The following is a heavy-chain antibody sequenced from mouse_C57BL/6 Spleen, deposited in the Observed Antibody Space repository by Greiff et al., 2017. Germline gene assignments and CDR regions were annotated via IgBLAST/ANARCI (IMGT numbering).Heavy chain of an antibody. D-gene: IGHD2-3*01. CDR1: GYAFSSSW. CDR2: IYPGDGVT. CDR3: AREGYYY. J-gene: IGHJ2*01. Sequence: VQLQQSGPELVKPGASVQISCKASGYAFSSSWMNWVKQRPGRGLEWLGRIYPGDGVTNYNGKFKGKATLTADKSSSTAYLQLSSLTSEDSAVYFCAREGYYYWGQGTTLTVSS. V-gene: IGHV1-82*01.